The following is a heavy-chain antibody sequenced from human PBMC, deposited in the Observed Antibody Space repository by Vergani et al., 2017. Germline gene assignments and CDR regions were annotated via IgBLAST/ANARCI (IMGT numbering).Heavy chain of an antibody. CDR3: ARHTTYTDS. CDR1: EYSFRNYW. CDR2: IYPADSDT. V-gene: IGHV5-51*01. J-gene: IGHJ4*02. D-gene: IGHD1-1*01. Sequence: EVELVQSGPEMRKPGESLKISCKGSEYSFRNYWIGWVRQMPGKGLEWMGIIYPADSDTRYSPSFQGQVTISADKSISTSFLQWHSLKASDTALYYCARHTTYTDSWGQGTLVTVSS.